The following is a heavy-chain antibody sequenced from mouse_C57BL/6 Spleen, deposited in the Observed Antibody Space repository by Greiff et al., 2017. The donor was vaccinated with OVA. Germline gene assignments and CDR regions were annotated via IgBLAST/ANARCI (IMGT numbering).Heavy chain of an antibody. D-gene: IGHD1-1*01. Sequence: DVHLVESGGGLVKPGGSLKLSCAASGFTFSDYGMHWVRQAPEKGLEWVAYISSGSSTIYYADTVKGRFTISRDNAKNTLFLQMTSLRSEDTAMYYCARKVAEYGYFDVWGTGTTVTVSS. J-gene: IGHJ1*03. CDR3: ARKVAEYGYFDV. V-gene: IGHV5-17*01. CDR1: GFTFSDYG. CDR2: ISSGSSTI.